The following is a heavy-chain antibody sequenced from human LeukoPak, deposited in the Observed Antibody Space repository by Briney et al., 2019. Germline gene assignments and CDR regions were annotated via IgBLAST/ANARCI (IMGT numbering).Heavy chain of an antibody. CDR1: GFTVSSNY. CDR3: ARGRGYSYGYLDY. CDR2: IYSGGST. V-gene: IGHV3-66*01. J-gene: IGHJ4*02. Sequence: GGSLRLSCAASGFTVSSNYTSWVRRAPGKGLEWVSVIYSGGSTYYADSVKGRFTISRDNSKNTLYLQMNSLRAEDTAVYYCARGRGYSYGYLDYWGQGTLVTVSS. D-gene: IGHD5-18*01.